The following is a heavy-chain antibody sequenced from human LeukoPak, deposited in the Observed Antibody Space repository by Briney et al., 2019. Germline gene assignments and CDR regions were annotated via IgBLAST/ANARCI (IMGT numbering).Heavy chain of an antibody. CDR1: GFTFSSYA. D-gene: IGHD2-15*01. CDR3: AKDRGYCSGGSCWYFDY. J-gene: IGHJ4*02. Sequence: GGSLRLSCAASGFTFSSYAMSWVRQAPGRGLEGVSAISGSGGSTYYADSVKGRFTISRDNSKKTLYLQMNSLRAEDTAVYYCAKDRGYCSGGSCWYFDYWGQGTLVTVSS. CDR2: ISGSGGST. V-gene: IGHV3-23*01.